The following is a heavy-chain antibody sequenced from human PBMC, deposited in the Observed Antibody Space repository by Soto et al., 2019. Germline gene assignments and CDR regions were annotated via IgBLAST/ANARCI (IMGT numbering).Heavy chain of an antibody. Sequence: QVQLVQSGTEVKKPGASVTVSCKSSGYTFTDFYSHWLRQAPGQGLEWVGWINPKTGDTKSSQKFQGRVTMSRDTSVSTAYIDLTSLTSDDTAMYYCATGTNGTTGWYHPWGQGTRVTVSS. CDR2: INPKTGDT. J-gene: IGHJ5*02. D-gene: IGHD1-1*01. CDR3: ATGTNGTTGWYHP. CDR1: GYTFTDFY. V-gene: IGHV1-2*02.